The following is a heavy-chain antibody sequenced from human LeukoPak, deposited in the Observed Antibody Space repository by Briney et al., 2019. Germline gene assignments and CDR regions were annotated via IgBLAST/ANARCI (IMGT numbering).Heavy chain of an antibody. CDR3: ARGQYSGSCFDN. CDR1: GGSISSYS. J-gene: IGHJ4*02. CDR2: IYPRESP. V-gene: IGHV4-4*07. D-gene: IGHD1-26*01. Sequence: SETLSLTCTVSGGSISSYSWSWMRQPAGKGLEWIGRIYPRESPNYNPSLKSRVIMSVDKSKNQFSLKLRSVTAADTAVYYCARGQYSGSCFDNWGQGSLVTVSS.